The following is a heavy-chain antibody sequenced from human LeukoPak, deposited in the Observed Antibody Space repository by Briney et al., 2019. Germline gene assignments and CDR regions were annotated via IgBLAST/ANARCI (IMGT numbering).Heavy chain of an antibody. CDR2: IRHDGSNR. D-gene: IGHD2-15*01. CDR1: GFTFSSYG. J-gene: IGHJ4*02. V-gene: IGHV3-30*02. CDR3: AKVDVVVVAAREYPYFDY. Sequence: GGSLRLSCAASGFTFSSYGMHWVRQAPGKGLEWVAFIRHDGSNRYHADSVKGRITISRDNSKNTLYLQMNSLRAEDTAVYYCAKVDVVVVAAREYPYFDYWGQGTLVTVSS.